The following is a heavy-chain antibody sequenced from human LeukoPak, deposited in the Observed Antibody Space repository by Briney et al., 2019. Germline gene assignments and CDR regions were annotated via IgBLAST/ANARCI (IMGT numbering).Heavy chain of an antibody. CDR3: ARRHYYGSGSYPY. J-gene: IGHJ4*02. D-gene: IGHD3-10*01. V-gene: IGHV5-10-1*01. CDR2: IDPSDSYT. Sequence: GAPLQISCQGSGCNFTSYWISWVRQLPGKGLEWMGRIDPSDSYTNYSPSFQGHVTISADKSISTPYLQWSSLKASDTAMYYCARRHYYGSGSYPYWGQGTLVTVSS. CDR1: GCNFTSYW.